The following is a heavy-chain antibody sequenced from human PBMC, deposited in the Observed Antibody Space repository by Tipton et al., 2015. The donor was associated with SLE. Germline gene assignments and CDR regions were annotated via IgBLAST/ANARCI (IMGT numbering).Heavy chain of an antibody. Sequence: SLRLSCAASGFTFSSYWMHWVRQAPGKGLVWVSRINSDGSSTSYADSAKGRFTISRDNAKNTLYLQMNSLRAEDTAVYYCARAGGDSSSAFPCGLWGRGTLVTVSS. CDR1: GFTFSSYW. V-gene: IGHV3-74*01. CDR2: INSDGSST. J-gene: IGHJ2*01. D-gene: IGHD6-6*01. CDR3: ARAGGDSSSAFPCGL.